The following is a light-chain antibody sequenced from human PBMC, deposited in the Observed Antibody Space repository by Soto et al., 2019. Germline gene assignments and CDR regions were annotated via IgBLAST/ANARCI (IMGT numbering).Light chain of an antibody. CDR3: HKYNAARFT. Sequence: DIQMTQSPPSLSASVGDRVTITCRASRDIHTFLAWYQQKPGEVPKLLVYGASTLQSGVPSRFIGSGSGTDFSLSISSLQPEDVATYYCHKYNAARFTFGPGTKVDIK. CDR2: GAS. V-gene: IGKV1-27*01. J-gene: IGKJ3*01. CDR1: RDIHTF.